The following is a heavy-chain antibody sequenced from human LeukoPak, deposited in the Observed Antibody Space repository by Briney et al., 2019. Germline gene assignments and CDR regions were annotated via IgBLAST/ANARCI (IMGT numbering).Heavy chain of an antibody. J-gene: IGHJ6*02. V-gene: IGHV3-23*01. D-gene: IGHD5-12*01. CDR3: ARSAVASHYYHYGMDV. CDR2: ISGSGAGT. CDR1: GFTFSSYG. Sequence: GGSLRLSCAASGFTFSSYGMNWVRQAPGKGLEWVSAISGSGAGTYYADSVKGRFTISRDNSKNTLYLQMNSLRAEDTAVYYCARSAVASHYYHYGMDVWGQGTTVTVSS.